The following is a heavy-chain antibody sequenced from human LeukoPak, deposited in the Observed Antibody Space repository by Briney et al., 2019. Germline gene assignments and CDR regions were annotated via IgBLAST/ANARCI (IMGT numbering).Heavy chain of an antibody. CDR3: ARGRRLLLRSGYFDL. CDR1: GGSISSYY. D-gene: IGHD2-21*01. Sequence: SETLSLTCTVSGGSISSYYWSWIRQPAGKGLEGIGRIYTSGSTNYNPSLKSRVTMSVDTSKNQFSLKLSSVTAADTAVYYCARGRRLLLRSGYFDLWGRGTLVTVSS. V-gene: IGHV4-4*07. J-gene: IGHJ2*01. CDR2: IYTSGST.